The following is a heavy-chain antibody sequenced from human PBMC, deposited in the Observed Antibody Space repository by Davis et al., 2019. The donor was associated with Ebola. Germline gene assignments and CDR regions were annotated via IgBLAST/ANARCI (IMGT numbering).Heavy chain of an antibody. CDR1: GFTFSSYS. CDR3: AREGPRGYSSSLDYGMDV. D-gene: IGHD6-19*01. CDR2: ISSSSSYI. Sequence: PGGSLRLSCAASGFTFSSYSMNWVRQAPGKGLEWVSSISSSSSYIYYADSVKGRFTISRDNAKNSLYLQMNSLRAEDTAVYYCAREGPRGYSSSLDYGMDVWGQGTTVTVSS. J-gene: IGHJ6*02. V-gene: IGHV3-21*01.